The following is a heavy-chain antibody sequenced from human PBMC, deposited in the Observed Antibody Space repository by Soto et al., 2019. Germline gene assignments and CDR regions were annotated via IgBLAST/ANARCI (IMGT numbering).Heavy chain of an antibody. CDR2: IYYSGST. D-gene: IGHD2-2*01. Sequence: SETLSLTCTVSGGSISSSSYYWGWIRQPPGKGLEWIGSIYYSGSTYYNPSLKSRVTISVDTSKNQFSLKLSSVTAADTAVYYCARGADVDRAFLVVPAATDYYYYMDVWGKGTTVTVSS. CDR1: GGSISSSSYY. CDR3: ARGADVDRAFLVVPAATDYYYYMDV. V-gene: IGHV4-39*01. J-gene: IGHJ6*03.